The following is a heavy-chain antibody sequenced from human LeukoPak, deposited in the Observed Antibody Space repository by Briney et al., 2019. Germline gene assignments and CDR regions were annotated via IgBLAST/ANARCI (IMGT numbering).Heavy chain of an antibody. CDR1: GFTFDDYG. CDR3: AKDLVGATGLGYFDY. D-gene: IGHD1-26*01. CDR2: INWNGGST. V-gene: IGHV3-20*04. Sequence: GGSLRLSCAASGFTFDDYGMSWVRQAPGKGLEWVSGINWNGGSTGYADSVKGRFTISRDNAKNSLYLQMNSLRAEDTALYYCAKDLVGATGLGYFDYWGQGALVTVSS. J-gene: IGHJ4*02.